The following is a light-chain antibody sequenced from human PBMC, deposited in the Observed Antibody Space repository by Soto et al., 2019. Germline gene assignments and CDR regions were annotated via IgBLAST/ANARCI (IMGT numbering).Light chain of an antibody. CDR1: QTISSW. CDR3: QQYNSYPLT. Sequence: DIQMTQSPSTLSASVGDRVTITCRASQTISSWLAWYQQRPGKAPKLLIYKASTLESGVPSRFSGSGSGTEFTLTISSLQPDDFGRYYCQQYNSYPLTFGGGTKVEIK. J-gene: IGKJ4*01. V-gene: IGKV1-5*03. CDR2: KAS.